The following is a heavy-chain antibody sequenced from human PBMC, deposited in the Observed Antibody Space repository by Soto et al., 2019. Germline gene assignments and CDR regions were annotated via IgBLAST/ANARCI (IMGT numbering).Heavy chain of an antibody. CDR2: IYPDESDT. J-gene: IGHJ6*02. CDR3: VRMRFSLFGYLSYYYYLMDI. D-gene: IGHD5-12*01. V-gene: IGHV5-51*01. Sequence: GESLKISCKGSGHSFTKYWIGWVRQMPGKGLEWMGIIYPDESDTRYSPSFQGQVTISADKSISTAYLQWSSLTASDTAMYYCVRMRFSLFGYLSYYYYLMDISGQGSTVTVSS. CDR1: GHSFTKYW.